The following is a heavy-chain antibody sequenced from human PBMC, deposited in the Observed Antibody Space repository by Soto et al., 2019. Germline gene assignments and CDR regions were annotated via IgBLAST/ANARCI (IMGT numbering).Heavy chain of an antibody. J-gene: IGHJ4*02. CDR2: ISYSGST. CDR1: GGSSSRGGYY. D-gene: IGHD3-22*01. V-gene: IGHV4-31*03. Sequence: SDTLSLPCTVSGGSSSRGGYYCSLIRQHPGKGLEWIGYISYSGSTYYNPSLESRVTISVDTSKNQFSLKLSSVTAADTAVYYCARDALSRDSIWGQGTLVTVSS. CDR3: ARDALSRDSI.